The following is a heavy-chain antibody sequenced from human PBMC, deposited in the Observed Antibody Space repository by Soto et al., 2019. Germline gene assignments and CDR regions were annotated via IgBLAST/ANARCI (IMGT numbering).Heavy chain of an antibody. CDR2: INHSGST. V-gene: IGHV4-34*01. D-gene: IGHD3-22*01. J-gene: IGHJ4*02. CDR1: GGSFSGYY. Sequence: SETLSLTCAVYGGSFSGYYWSWIRQPPGKGLEWIGEINHSGSTNYNPSLKSRVTISVDTSKNQFSLKLSSVTAADTAVYYCARHDSSGYYYVGYYFDYWGQGTLVTVSP. CDR3: ARHDSSGYYYVGYYFDY.